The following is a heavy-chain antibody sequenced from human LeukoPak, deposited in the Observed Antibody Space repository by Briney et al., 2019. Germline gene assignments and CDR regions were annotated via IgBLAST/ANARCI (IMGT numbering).Heavy chain of an antibody. CDR1: GYTFTSYD. J-gene: IGHJ6*02. Sequence: ASVKVSCKASGYTFTSYDINWVRQATGQGLEWMGWMNPNSGNTGYAQKFQGRVTMTRNTSISTAYMELSSLRSEDTAVYYCARAFNLLHYYYGMDVWGQGTTVTVSS. CDR2: MNPNSGNT. CDR3: ARAFNLLHYYYGMDV. V-gene: IGHV1-8*01. D-gene: IGHD2-15*01.